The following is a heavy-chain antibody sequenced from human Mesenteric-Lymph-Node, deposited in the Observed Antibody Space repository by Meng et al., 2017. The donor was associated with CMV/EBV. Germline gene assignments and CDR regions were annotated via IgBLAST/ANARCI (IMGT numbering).Heavy chain of an antibody. CDR2: INGGIGNT. CDR1: GYTFRTYA. D-gene: IGHD5-24*01. CDR3: VRVFRGMDV. V-gene: IGHV1-3*01. Sequence: KVSCKASGYTFRTYAIHWVRQAPGQRLEWMGWINGGIGNTKYSQKFQGRVTFTRDTSASTAYMEVSSLRSEDTAVYYCVRVFRGMDVWGQGTTVTVSS. J-gene: IGHJ6*02.